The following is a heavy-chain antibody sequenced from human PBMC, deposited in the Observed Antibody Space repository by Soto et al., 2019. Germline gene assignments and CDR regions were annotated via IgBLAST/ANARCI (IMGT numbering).Heavy chain of an antibody. Sequence: ASVKVSCKASGYTFTSYAMHWVRQAPGQRLEWMGWINAGNGNTKYSQKFQGRVTITRDTSASTAYMELSSLRSEDTAVYYCARERVVVVGYFDYWGQGTLVTVSS. CDR2: INAGNGNT. J-gene: IGHJ4*02. V-gene: IGHV1-3*01. CDR3: ARERVVVVGYFDY. CDR1: GYTFTSYA. D-gene: IGHD2-15*01.